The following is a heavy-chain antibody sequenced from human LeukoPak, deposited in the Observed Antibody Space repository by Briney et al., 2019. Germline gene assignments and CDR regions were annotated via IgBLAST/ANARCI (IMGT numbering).Heavy chain of an antibody. CDR3: AKHMTATNTFIFYGLDV. CDR2: ISWSGGSA. Sequence: GRSLRLSCAATGFTFKDYGMHWVRQPPGEGLEWVAGISWSGGSAEYADSVRGRFTISRDNAKNSLYLQLNSLRPEDTALYYCAKHMTATNTFIFYGLDVWGHGTTVTVSS. D-gene: IGHD2-8*01. CDR1: GFTFKDYG. J-gene: IGHJ6*02. V-gene: IGHV3-9*01.